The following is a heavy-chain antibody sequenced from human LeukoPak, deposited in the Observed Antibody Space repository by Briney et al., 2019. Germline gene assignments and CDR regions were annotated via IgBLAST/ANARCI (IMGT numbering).Heavy chain of an antibody. CDR1: GFTFSSHA. CDR3: AKDGGLWVSAHWGDS. V-gene: IGHV3-23*01. Sequence: PGGSLRLSCAASGFTFSSHAMSWVRQAPGKGLEWVSAISGSGDSTYYADSVKGRFTISRDNPKTTLYLQINSLRAEDTAVYYCAKDGGLWVSAHWGDSWGRGTLVTVSS. CDR2: ISGSGDST. D-gene: IGHD7-27*01. J-gene: IGHJ4*02.